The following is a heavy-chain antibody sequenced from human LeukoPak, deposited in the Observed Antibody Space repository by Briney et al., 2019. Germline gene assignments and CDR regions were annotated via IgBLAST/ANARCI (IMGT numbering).Heavy chain of an antibody. J-gene: IGHJ5*02. D-gene: IGHD2-2*01. CDR3: AKSDLSDIVVGWFDP. CDR2: ISGSGGST. Sequence: PGGSLRLSCAASGFTFSSYAMSWVRQAPGKGLEWVSAISGSGGSTYYADSVKGRFTISRDNSKNTLYLQMNSLRAEDTAVYYCAKSDLSDIVVGWFDPWGQGTLVTVSS. CDR1: GFTFSSYA. V-gene: IGHV3-23*01.